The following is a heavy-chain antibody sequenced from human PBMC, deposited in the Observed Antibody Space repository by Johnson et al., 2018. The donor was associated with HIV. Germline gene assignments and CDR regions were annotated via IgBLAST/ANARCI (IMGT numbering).Heavy chain of an antibody. J-gene: IGHJ3*02. CDR2: ISYDGSNK. CDR3: ARDDGGGGDAFDI. CDR1: GFTFSSYG. Sequence: VQLVESGGGVVQPGRSLRLSCAASGFTFSSYGMHWVRQAPGKGLEWVAVISYDGSNKYYADSVKGRFTISRDNSKNTLYLQMNSLRAEDTAVYYCARDDGGGGDAFDIWGQGTMVTVSS. V-gene: IGHV3-30*03. D-gene: IGHD2-15*01.